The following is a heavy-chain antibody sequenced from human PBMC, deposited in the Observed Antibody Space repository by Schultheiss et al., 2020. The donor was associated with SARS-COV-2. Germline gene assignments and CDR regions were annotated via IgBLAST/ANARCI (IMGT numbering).Heavy chain of an antibody. CDR3: ARDRYDFWSGYVSYWYFDL. V-gene: IGHV1-69*13. J-gene: IGHJ2*01. Sequence: SVKVSCKASGGTFSSYAISWVRQAPGQGLEWMGGIIPIFGTANYAQKFQGRVTVTADESTSTAYMELSSLRSEDTAVYYCARDRYDFWSGYVSYWYFDLWGRGTLVTVAS. D-gene: IGHD3-3*01. CDR2: IIPIFGTA. CDR1: GGTFSSYA.